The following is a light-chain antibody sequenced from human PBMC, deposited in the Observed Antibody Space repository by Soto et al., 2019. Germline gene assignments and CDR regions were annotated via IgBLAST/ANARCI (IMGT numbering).Light chain of an antibody. CDR3: QQCFWHWT. CDR2: KAS. Sequence: MSHSPSTVSAYLRDRVTITCRASQCSSSWLAWYQQKPGKAPKLLIYKASGLESGVPSRFSGSGSGTDFTLTISSLQPDDFATYYCQQCFWHWTFGQGTKVDI. J-gene: IGKJ1*01. CDR1: QCSSSW. V-gene: IGKV1-5*03.